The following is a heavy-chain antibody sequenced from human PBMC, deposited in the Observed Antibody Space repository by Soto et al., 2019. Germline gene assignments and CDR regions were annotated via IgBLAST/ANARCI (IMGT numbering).Heavy chain of an antibody. J-gene: IGHJ5*02. CDR2: ISYDGSNK. D-gene: IGHD4-17*01. V-gene: IGHV3-30*18. Sequence: LRLSFAASGFTFSSYGMHWVRQAPGKGLEWVAVISYDGSNKYYADSVKGRFTISRDNSKNTLYLQMNSLRAEGTAVYYCAKVRLRWRNWFDPWGQGTLVTVSS. CDR3: AKVRLRWRNWFDP. CDR1: GFTFSSYG.